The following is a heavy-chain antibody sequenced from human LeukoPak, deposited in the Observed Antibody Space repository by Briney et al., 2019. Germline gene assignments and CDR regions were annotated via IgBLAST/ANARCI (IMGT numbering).Heavy chain of an antibody. CDR2: LYYSGST. CDR3: ARDTTRYSSSWYHWFDP. D-gene: IGHD6-13*01. J-gene: IGHJ5*02. CDR1: GGSISSDY. V-gene: IGHV4-59*01. Sequence: SETLSLTCIVSGGSISSDYWSWVRQPPGKGLEWIGYLYYSGSTNYNPSLESRVTISVDTSKNQFSLKLSSVTAADTAVYYCARDTTRYSSSWYHWFDPWGQGTLVTVSS.